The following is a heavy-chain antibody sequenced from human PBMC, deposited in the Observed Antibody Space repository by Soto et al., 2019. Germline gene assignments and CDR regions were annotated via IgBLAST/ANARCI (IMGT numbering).Heavy chain of an antibody. V-gene: IGHV1-69*01. D-gene: IGHD3-16*02. J-gene: IGHJ4*02. CDR1: GGTFSSYA. CDR2: IIPIFGTA. CDR3: ARGYYDYVWGSYRYLDY. Sequence: QVQLVQSGAEVKKPGSSVKVSCKASGGTFSSYAISWVRQAPGQGLEWMGGIIPIFGTANYAQKFQGRVTITADESTRTAYMELSSLRSEDTAVYYCARGYYDYVWGSYRYLDYWGQGTLVTVSS.